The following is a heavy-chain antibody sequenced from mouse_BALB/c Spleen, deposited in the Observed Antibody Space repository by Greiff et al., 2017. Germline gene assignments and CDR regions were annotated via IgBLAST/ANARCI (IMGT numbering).Heavy chain of an antibody. CDR3: ARAMDN. V-gene: IGHV5-17*02. CDR2: ISSGISTI. J-gene: IGHJ4*01. Sequence: EVKLVESGGGLVQPGGSRNLSCAASGFTFSSFGMHWVRQAPEKGLEWVAYISSGISTIYYADTVKGRFTISRDNPKNTLFLQMTSLRSEDTAMYYCARAMDNRGQGTSVTVSS. CDR1: GFTFSSFG.